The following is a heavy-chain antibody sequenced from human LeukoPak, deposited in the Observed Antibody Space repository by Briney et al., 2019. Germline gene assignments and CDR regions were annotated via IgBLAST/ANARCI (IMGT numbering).Heavy chain of an antibody. D-gene: IGHD5-12*01. V-gene: IGHV4-31*03. Sequence: SETLSLTCTVSGGSISSGGYYWSWIRQHPGKGLEWIGYIYYSGSTYYNPSLKSRVTISVDTSKNQFSLKLSSVTAADTAVYYCAREPMRKYMVATYNGPDAFDIWGQGTMVTVSS. CDR1: GGSISSGGYY. CDR2: IYYSGST. CDR3: AREPMRKYMVATYNGPDAFDI. J-gene: IGHJ3*02.